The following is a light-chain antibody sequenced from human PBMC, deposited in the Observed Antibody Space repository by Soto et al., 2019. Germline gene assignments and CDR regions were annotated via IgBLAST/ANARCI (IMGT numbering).Light chain of an antibody. Sequence: EIALTQSPGTLSLSPGERVTLSCRASQSVSSYLAWYQQKPGQAPRLLIYDASNRATGIPARFSGSGSGTDFTLTISSLGPEDFSVYYCQQYGSSPLTFGGGTKVDIK. V-gene: IGKV3-11*01. CDR3: QQYGSSPLT. CDR2: DAS. J-gene: IGKJ4*01. CDR1: QSVSSY.